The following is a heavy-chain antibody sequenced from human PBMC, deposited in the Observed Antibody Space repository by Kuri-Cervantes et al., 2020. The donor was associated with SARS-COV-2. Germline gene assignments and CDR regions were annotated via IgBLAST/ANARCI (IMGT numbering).Heavy chain of an antibody. CDR1: GGSISSSSYY. D-gene: IGHD2-2*01. J-gene: IGHJ6*03. CDR3: ARHGNSYCSSTSCSYNYYYYYMDV. Sequence: GSLRLSCTVSGGSISSSSYYWGWIRQPPGKGLEWIGSIYHSGSTYYNPSLKSRVTISVDTSKNQFSLKLSSVTAADTAVYYCARHGNSYCSSTSCSYNYYYYYMDVWGKGTTVTVSS. CDR2: IYHSGST. V-gene: IGHV4-39*01.